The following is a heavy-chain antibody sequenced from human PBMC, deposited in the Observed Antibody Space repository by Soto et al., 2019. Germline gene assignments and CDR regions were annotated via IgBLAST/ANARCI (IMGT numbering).Heavy chain of an antibody. J-gene: IGHJ4*02. D-gene: IGHD1-26*01. V-gene: IGHV3-23*01. CDR2: ISGSGGST. Sequence: PGGSLRLSCAASGFTFSSYAMSWVRQAPGKGLEWVSAISGSGGSTYYADSVKGRFTISRDNSKNTLYLQMNSLRAEDTAVYYCAKSPSRGSYDSYFDYWGQGTLVTAPQ. CDR3: AKSPSRGSYDSYFDY. CDR1: GFTFSSYA.